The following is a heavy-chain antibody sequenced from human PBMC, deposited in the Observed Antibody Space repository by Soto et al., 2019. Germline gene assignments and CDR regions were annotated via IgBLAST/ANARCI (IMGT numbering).Heavy chain of an antibody. J-gene: IGHJ3*02. CDR3: YTIVGAFDI. V-gene: IGHV1-58*02. Sequence: GPSVKVSCKASGFTFTSSAMQWVRQARGQRLEWIGWIVVGSGNTNYAQKFQERVTITRDMSTSTAYMELSSLRSEDTAVYYCYTIVGAFDIWGQGTMVTVSS. CDR2: IVVGSGNT. CDR1: GFTFTSSA. D-gene: IGHD1-26*01.